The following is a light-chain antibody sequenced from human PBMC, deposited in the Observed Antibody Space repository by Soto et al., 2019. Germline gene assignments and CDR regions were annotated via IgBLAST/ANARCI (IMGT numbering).Light chain of an antibody. Sequence: QSVLTQPRSVSGSPGQSVTISCTGTSSDVGTYNYVSWYQQHPGKAPKLMIYDVSKRPSGVPDRFSGSKSGNTASLTISGLQAEDEADYYCCSYAGSYNDVFGTGTKLTVL. V-gene: IGLV2-11*01. CDR2: DVS. CDR1: SSDVGTYNY. CDR3: CSYAGSYNDV. J-gene: IGLJ1*01.